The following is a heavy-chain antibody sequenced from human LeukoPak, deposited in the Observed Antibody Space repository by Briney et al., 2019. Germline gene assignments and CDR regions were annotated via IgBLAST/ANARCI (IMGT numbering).Heavy chain of an antibody. D-gene: IGHD6-13*01. CDR2: MYHSGST. V-gene: IGHV4-59*11. J-gene: IGHJ1*01. CDR3: ARVYRQLVDGLEYFQH. CDR1: GGSISSHY. Sequence: SETLSLTCTVSGGSISSHYWSWIRQPPGKGLEWIGYMYHSGSTNYNPSLKSRVTISVDTSKNQFSLKLSSVTAADTAVYYCARVYRQLVDGLEYFQHWGQGTLVTVSS.